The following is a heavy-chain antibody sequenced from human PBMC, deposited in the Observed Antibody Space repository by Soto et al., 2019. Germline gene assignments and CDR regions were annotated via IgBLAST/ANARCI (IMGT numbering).Heavy chain of an antibody. CDR1: GYTFTSYA. V-gene: IGHV1-3*01. CDR3: ARDLGGWPDY. J-gene: IGHJ4*02. Sequence: QVQLVQSGAEVKKPGASVKVSCKASGYTFTSYAIHWVRQAPGQRLEWMGWINAGNGNTKYSQKFQDRVTITRDTSASTADMELSSLRSEDTAVYYCARDLGGWPDYWGQGPLVTVSS. CDR2: INAGNGNT. D-gene: IGHD6-19*01.